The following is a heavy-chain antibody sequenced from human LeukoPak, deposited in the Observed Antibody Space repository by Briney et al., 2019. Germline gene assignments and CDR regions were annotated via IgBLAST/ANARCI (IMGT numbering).Heavy chain of an antibody. V-gene: IGHV4-39*07. CDR2: IYYGGSP. CDR1: GGSISTTTNS. Sequence: SETLSLTCNVSGGSISTTTNSWGWAWIRQRPTKGLEWIGSIYYGGSPYYTSSLKSRVTISVDTSKNQFSLKLSSVTAADTAVYYRASESSFSFDYWGQGTLVTVSS. J-gene: IGHJ4*02. CDR3: ASESSFSFDY. D-gene: IGHD2-15*01.